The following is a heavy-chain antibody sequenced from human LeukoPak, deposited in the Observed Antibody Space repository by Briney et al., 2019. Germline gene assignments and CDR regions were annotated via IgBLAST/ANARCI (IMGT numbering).Heavy chain of an antibody. CDR2: IYTSGST. Sequence: SETLSLTCTVSGNSFGDYYWSWIRQPAGKGLEWIGRIYTSGSTTYNPSLKSRVTMSADTSKNQFSLRLNSVTAADTAVYYCARPPHYYDTSGYSVWGQGTLVTVSS. V-gene: IGHV4-4*07. CDR1: GNSFGDYY. D-gene: IGHD3-22*01. CDR3: ARPPHYYDTSGYSV. J-gene: IGHJ4*02.